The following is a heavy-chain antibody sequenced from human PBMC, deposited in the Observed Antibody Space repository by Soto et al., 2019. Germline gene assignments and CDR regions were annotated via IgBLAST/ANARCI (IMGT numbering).Heavy chain of an antibody. CDR1: GFTFSSYA. CDR3: ATGDYVDYLRVFGGFDY. CDR2: ISGSGGST. V-gene: IGHV3-23*01. D-gene: IGHD4-17*01. Sequence: EVQLLESGGGLVQPGGSLRLSCAASGFTFSSYAMSWVRQAPGKGLEWVSAISGSGGSTYYADSVKGRFTICGDNSKNRLCLQMNSMGSEDTAVYYCATGDYVDYLRVFGGFDYWGQGALVTVFS. J-gene: IGHJ4*02.